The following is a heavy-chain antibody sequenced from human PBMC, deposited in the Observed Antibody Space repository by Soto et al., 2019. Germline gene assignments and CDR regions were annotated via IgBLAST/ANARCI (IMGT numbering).Heavy chain of an antibody. CDR2: VHPNSGGT. Sequence: QVHLVQSGAEVKQPGASVKVSCKASGYTFSVYHMHWVRQAPGQGLEWMGWVHPNSGGTNYAQSFEGRVTMTRDTSINTAALELSRLTSDDTAVYYCARELQRGIDVWGQGTPVTVAS. CDR3: ARELQRGIDV. J-gene: IGHJ6*02. CDR1: GYTFSVYH. D-gene: IGHD4-4*01. V-gene: IGHV1-2*02.